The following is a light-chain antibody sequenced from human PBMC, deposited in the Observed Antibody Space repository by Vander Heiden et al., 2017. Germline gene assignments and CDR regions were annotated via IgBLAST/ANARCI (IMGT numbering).Light chain of an antibody. Sequence: SYEPTQPLSVSVSPRQTARITCSGDALPKQYAYWYQQKPGQAPVLVIYKDSERPSGIPERFSGSSSGTTVTLTISGVQAEDEADYYCQSADSSGTYPYVFGTGTKVTVL. CDR2: KDS. J-gene: IGLJ1*01. V-gene: IGLV3-25*03. CDR1: ALPKQY. CDR3: QSADSSGTYPYV.